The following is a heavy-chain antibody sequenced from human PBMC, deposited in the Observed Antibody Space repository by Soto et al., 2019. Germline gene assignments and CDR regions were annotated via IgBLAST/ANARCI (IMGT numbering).Heavy chain of an antibody. D-gene: IGHD3-16*01. V-gene: IGHV5-51*01. CDR2: IYPSDSDT. CDR1: GYNFAGYW. CDR3: ARDYDYALDY. J-gene: IGHJ4*02. Sequence: PGESLKISCKGSGYNFAGYWIAWVRQMPGKGLELMGIIYPSDSDTRYRPSFQGQVTISADKSISSAYLQWSSLRASDTAIYYCARDYDYALDYWGQGTLVTVSS.